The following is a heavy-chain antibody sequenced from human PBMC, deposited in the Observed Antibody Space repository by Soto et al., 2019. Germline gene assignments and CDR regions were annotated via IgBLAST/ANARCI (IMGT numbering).Heavy chain of an antibody. CDR1: GGSFRGYY. CDR3: ARGHGYSSSWYY. CDR2: INHSGST. D-gene: IGHD6-13*01. Sequence: SETLSLTCAVYGGSFRGYYWSWIRQPPGKGLEWIGEINHSGSTNYNPSLKSRVTVSVDASKNQFSLNLTSVTAADTAVYYCARGHGYSSSWYYWGQGTLVTVSS. V-gene: IGHV4-34*01. J-gene: IGHJ4*02.